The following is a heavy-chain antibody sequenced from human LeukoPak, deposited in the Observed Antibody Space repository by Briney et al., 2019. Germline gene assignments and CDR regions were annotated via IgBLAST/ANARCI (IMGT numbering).Heavy chain of an antibody. V-gene: IGHV3-20*04. CDR1: GNTFDDYG. CDR3: ARDLSSSWYSLAY. CDR2: INWDGGAY. Sequence: GGSLILSCTDSGNTFDDYGMTWVRQAPGKGLEWVSGINWDGGAYNYAASVKGRFTISRDNAKNSLYLEMNSQRVEDTAVYFCARDLSSSWYSLAYWGQGILSSFPQ. D-gene: IGHD3-22*01. J-gene: IGHJ4*02.